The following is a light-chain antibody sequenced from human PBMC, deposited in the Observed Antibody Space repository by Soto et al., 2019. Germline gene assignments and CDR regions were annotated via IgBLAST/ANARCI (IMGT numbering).Light chain of an antibody. CDR2: EVS. Sequence: QSVLTQPASVSGSPGQSIAISCTGTSSDVGGYNYVSWYQQHPGKAPKLMIHEVSNRPSGVSDRFSGSKSGNTASLTFSGLHEDDDDYYYCSSPTSYSPRVFGTGTKVTVL. J-gene: IGLJ1*01. CDR3: SSPTSYSPRV. CDR1: SSDVGGYNY. V-gene: IGLV2-14*01.